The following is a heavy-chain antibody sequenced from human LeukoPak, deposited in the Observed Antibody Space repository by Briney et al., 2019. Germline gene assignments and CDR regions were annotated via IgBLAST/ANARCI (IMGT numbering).Heavy chain of an antibody. J-gene: IGHJ6*02. CDR1: GYTFTIYG. CDR2: ISAYNGNT. CDR3: ARDTYTGVATTKWDYSHYGMDV. D-gene: IGHD1-26*01. V-gene: IGHV1-18*01. Sequence: ASVKVSCKASGYTFTIYGINWVRRAPGQGLEWMGWISAYNGNTNYAQKLQGRVTVTTDTSTTTAYRELRSLRSDDTGVYYCARDTYTGVATTKWDYSHYGMDVWGQGTTVTVSS.